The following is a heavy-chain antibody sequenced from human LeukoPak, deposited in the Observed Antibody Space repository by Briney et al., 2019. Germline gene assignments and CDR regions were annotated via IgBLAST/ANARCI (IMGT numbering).Heavy chain of an antibody. CDR3: VRGCTSSSCGNY. V-gene: IGHV3-74*01. CDR2: IIGDGRVT. Sequence: GGSLGLSCAATGFTFRKYWMHWVRQAPGKALVWVSRIIGDGRVTTYADFVKGRFTISRDNAKNTLFLQMNSLRADDTAVYYCVRGCTSSSCGNYWGQGTLVTVSS. D-gene: IGHD6-13*01. J-gene: IGHJ4*02. CDR1: GFTFRKYW.